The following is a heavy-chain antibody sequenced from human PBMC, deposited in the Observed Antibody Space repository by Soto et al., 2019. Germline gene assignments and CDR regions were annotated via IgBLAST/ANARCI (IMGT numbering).Heavy chain of an antibody. V-gene: IGHV3-21*01. J-gene: IGHJ6*02. CDR1: GFNFNSYT. CDR2: IGSSGYI. D-gene: IGHD2-15*01. Sequence: GGSLRLSCAASGFNFNSYTINWVRQAPGKRLEWLSSIGSSGYIFSTDSVRGRFTISRDNAKNSVYLQINSLRAEDTAVYFCARDCSGGSCYPGMDVWGQGTTVTVSS. CDR3: ARDCSGGSCYPGMDV.